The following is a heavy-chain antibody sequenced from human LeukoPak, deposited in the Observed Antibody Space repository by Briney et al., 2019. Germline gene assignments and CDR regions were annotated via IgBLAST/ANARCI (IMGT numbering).Heavy chain of an antibody. Sequence: GGSLRLSCAASGFTFSSYSMNWVRQAPGKGLEWVSSISSSSSYIYYADSVKGRFTISRDNAKNSLYLQMNSLRAEDTAVYYCARDDRPYYYDSSGYPFFDYWGQGTLVTVSS. V-gene: IGHV3-21*04. CDR1: GFTFSSYS. CDR3: ARDDRPYYYDSSGYPFFDY. J-gene: IGHJ4*02. CDR2: ISSSSSYI. D-gene: IGHD3-22*01.